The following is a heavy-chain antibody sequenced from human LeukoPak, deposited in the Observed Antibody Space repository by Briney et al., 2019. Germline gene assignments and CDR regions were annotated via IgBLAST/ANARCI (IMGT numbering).Heavy chain of an antibody. J-gene: IGHJ4*02. D-gene: IGHD2-21*01. CDR1: GFTFSSYS. Sequence: GGSLRLSCAASGFTFSSYSMNWVRQAPGKGLEWVSSISSSSSYIYYADSVKGRFTISRDNSKNMVSLEMNSLRTEDTAVYYCAKDVNAYCSGDCSDYWGQGTLVTVSS. CDR3: AKDVNAYCSGDCSDY. CDR2: ISSSSSYI. V-gene: IGHV3-21*01.